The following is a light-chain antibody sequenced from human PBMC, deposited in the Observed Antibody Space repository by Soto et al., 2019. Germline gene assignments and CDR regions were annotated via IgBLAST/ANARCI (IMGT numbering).Light chain of an antibody. V-gene: IGLV2-14*01. CDR1: NSDVGHYNY. CDR2: EVT. J-gene: IGLJ2*01. Sequence: QSALTQPASVSGSPGQSITISCTGTNSDVGHYNYVSWYQQHPGKAPKLLIYEVTNRPSGIPERFSGSNSGNTATLTISRVEAGDEADYYCQVWDSSTDQNVVFGGGTQLTVL. CDR3: QVWDSSTDQNVV.